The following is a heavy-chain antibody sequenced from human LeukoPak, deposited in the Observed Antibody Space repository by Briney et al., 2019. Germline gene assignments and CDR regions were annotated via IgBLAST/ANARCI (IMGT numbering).Heavy chain of an antibody. V-gene: IGHV4-34*01. J-gene: IGHJ4*02. CDR3: ARDPTGITFGGVIVRRYYFDY. Sequence: PSETLSLTCAVYGGSFSGYYWSWIRQPPGKGLEWIGEINHSGSTNYNPSLKSRVTISVGTSKNQFSLKLSSVTAADTAVYYCARDPTGITFGGVIVRRYYFDYWGQGTLVTVSS. CDR2: INHSGST. CDR1: GGSFSGYY. D-gene: IGHD3-16*02.